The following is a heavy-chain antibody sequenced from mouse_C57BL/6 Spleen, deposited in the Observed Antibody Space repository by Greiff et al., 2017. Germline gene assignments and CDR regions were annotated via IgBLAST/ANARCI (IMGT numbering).Heavy chain of an antibody. Sequence: VQLQQPGAELVKPGASVKLSCKASGYTFTSYWMHWVKQRPGQGLEWIGMIHPNSGSTNYNAKFKSKATLTVDKSSSTAYIQRSSLTSEDSAVCYSARRENGSWFADWGQGTLGTVSA. J-gene: IGHJ3*01. CDR3: ARRENGSWFAD. CDR1: GYTFTSYW. V-gene: IGHV1-64*01. CDR2: IHPNSGST.